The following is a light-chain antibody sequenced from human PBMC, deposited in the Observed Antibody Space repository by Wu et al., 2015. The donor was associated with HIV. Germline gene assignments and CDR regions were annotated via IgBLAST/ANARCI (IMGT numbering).Light chain of an antibody. CDR2: DAS. V-gene: IGKV3-11*01. Sequence: EIVLTQSPATLSLSPGERATLSCRASQSIGTSLAWYQQRPGQSPTLLIYDASNRATGISDRFSGSGSGTDFTLTISSPESEDFAVYYCQHRFNWPLIFGQGHDWRLN. J-gene: IGKJ5*01. CDR3: QHRFNWPLI. CDR1: QSIGTS.